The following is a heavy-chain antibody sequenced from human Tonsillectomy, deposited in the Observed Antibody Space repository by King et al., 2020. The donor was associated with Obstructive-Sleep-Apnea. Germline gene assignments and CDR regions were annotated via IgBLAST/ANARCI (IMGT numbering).Heavy chain of an antibody. J-gene: IGHJ4*02. V-gene: IGHV4-4*07. CDR2: IYTSGST. CDR3: AREGSGSRPFDY. D-gene: IGHD3-10*01. Sequence: QLQESGPGLVKPSETLSFMCTVSGGSISSYFWTWIRQPAGKGLEWIGRIYTSGSTNYNPSLNSRVTMSVDMSKNQFSLKLSSVTAADTAVYYCAREGSGSRPFDYWGQGTLVTVSS. CDR1: GGSISSYF.